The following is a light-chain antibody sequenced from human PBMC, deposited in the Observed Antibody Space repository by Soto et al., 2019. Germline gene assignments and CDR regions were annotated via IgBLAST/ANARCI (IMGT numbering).Light chain of an antibody. V-gene: IGLV1-44*01. CDR2: TNN. Sequence: QSVLTQPPSASGTPGQRVTVSCSGSTSDIGTNGVNWFQHLPGTAPRLLIYTNNQRPSAVPDRFSGSKSGTSASLAISGLQSEDEATYYCATWHDSFYVFGTGTKLTVL. CDR3: ATWHDSFYV. CDR1: TSDIGTNG. J-gene: IGLJ1*01.